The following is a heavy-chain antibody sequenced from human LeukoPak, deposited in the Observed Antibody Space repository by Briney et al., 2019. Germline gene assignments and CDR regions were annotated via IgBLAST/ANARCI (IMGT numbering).Heavy chain of an antibody. J-gene: IGHJ4*02. CDR3: GKGSLAVPATPLDF. V-gene: IGHV3-11*01. Sequence: PGGSLRLSCTASGFDFSNSFMTWVRQAPGKGLEWISYISSRSTTIYYADSVKGRFTISRDNGKNTVYLQTNNPRVDDTAVFYCGKGSLAVPATPLDFWGQGTLVTVSS. CDR2: ISSRSTTI. CDR1: GFDFSNSF. D-gene: IGHD2-15*01.